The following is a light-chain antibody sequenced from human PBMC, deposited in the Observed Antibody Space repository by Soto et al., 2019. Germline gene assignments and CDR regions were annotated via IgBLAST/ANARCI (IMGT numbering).Light chain of an antibody. Sequence: QSVLTQPASVSGSPGQSITISCTGTSSDVGGYNYVSWYQQHPGKAPKLMIYEVSNRPSGVSNHSSGSKSGNTASLTISGLQAEDEADYYCSSYTSSTFYVFGTGNKLTVL. CDR1: SSDVGGYNY. CDR2: EVS. V-gene: IGLV2-14*01. J-gene: IGLJ1*01. CDR3: SSYTSSTFYV.